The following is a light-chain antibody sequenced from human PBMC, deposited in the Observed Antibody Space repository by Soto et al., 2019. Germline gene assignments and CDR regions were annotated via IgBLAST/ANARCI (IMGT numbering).Light chain of an antibody. CDR2: LEGSGSY. Sequence: QSVLTQSSSASASLGSSVKVTCTLSSGHSSYIIAWHQQQPGKAPRYLMKLEGSGSYNKGSGVPDRFSGSSSGADRSLTISNLQSEDEADYYCETWDSNTHIFGGGTKLTVL. CDR3: ETWDSNTHI. V-gene: IGLV4-60*03. CDR1: SGHSSYI. J-gene: IGLJ2*01.